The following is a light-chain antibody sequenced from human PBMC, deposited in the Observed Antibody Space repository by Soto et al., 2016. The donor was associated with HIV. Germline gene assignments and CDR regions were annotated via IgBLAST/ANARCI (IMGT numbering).Light chain of an antibody. J-gene: IGKJ1*01. CDR2: AAS. Sequence: DIQMTQSPSSLSASVGGRVTITCRASQSISIYLNWYQQKPGKAPKLLIYAASKLHSGVPSRFSGSASGTDFTLTVSSLQPDDFATYYCQQYNSYSRWTFGQGTKLEIK. CDR1: QSISIY. V-gene: IGKV1-39*01. CDR3: QQYNSYSRWT.